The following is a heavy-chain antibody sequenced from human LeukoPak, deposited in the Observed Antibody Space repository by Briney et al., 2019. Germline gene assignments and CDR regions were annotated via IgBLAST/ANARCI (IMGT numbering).Heavy chain of an antibody. CDR1: GYTFTSYA. Sequence: ASVKVSCKASGYTFTSYAMHWVRQAPGQRLEWMGWINAGNGNTKYSQKFQGRVTITRDTFASTAYMELSSLRSEDTAVYYCARSGSYTYYFDYWGQGTLVTVSS. CDR3: ARSGSYTYYFDY. V-gene: IGHV1-3*01. J-gene: IGHJ4*02. CDR2: INAGNGNT. D-gene: IGHD1-26*01.